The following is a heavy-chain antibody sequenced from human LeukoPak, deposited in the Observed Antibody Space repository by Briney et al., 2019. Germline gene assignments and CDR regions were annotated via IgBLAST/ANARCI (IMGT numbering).Heavy chain of an antibody. D-gene: IGHD1-1*01. CDR3: ARGRYNWNAWFDP. CDR1: VGTFSRYA. J-gene: IGHJ5*01. V-gene: IGHV1-69*13. Sequence: SLKVSSKASVGTFSRYAISWVRQAPGQGLEWLGGIIHIFGTANYAQKFEGRVTINADESTSKAYMELSSLRSEDTAVYYCARGRYNWNAWFDPWGQGTLVTVSS. CDR2: IIHIFGTA.